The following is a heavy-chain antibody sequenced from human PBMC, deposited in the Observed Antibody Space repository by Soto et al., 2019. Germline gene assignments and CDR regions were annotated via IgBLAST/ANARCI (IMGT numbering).Heavy chain of an antibody. Sequence: GGSLRLSCAASGFTFSSYAMHWVRQAPGKGLEWVAVISYDGSNKYYADSVKGRFTISRDNSKNTLYLQMNSLRAEDTAVYYCASPLWGPDYDILTGYYSVGLYYYYGMDVWGQGTTVTVSS. CDR2: ISYDGSNK. D-gene: IGHD3-9*01. V-gene: IGHV3-30-3*01. J-gene: IGHJ6*02. CDR3: ASPLWGPDYDILTGYYSVGLYYYYGMDV. CDR1: GFTFSSYA.